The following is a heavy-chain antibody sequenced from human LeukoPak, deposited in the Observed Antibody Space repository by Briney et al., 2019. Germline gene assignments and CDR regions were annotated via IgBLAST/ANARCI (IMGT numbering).Heavy chain of an antibody. V-gene: IGHV4-4*07. Sequence: SETLSLTCTVSGGSISSYYWSWIRQPAGKGLEWIGRIYTSGSTNYNPSLKSRVTMSVDTSKSQFSLKLSSVTAADTAVYYCASGWFRELRSPPDYYYGMDVWGQGTTVTVSS. J-gene: IGHJ6*02. CDR1: GGSISSYY. D-gene: IGHD3-10*01. CDR3: ASGWFRELRSPPDYYYGMDV. CDR2: IYTSGST.